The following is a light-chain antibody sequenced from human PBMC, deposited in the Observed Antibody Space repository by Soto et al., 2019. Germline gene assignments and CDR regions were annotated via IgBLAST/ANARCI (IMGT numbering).Light chain of an antibody. V-gene: IGKV3-20*01. CDR2: DTS. CDR1: QSLTNSY. Sequence: DIVFTQAPVTPSLSPGNRAPLSCRASQSLTNSYIAWYQVKPGQAPRLLIYDTSSRATGIPDRFSGSGSGTDFTLTISGLEPEDSAVYYCQQFDDSVTFGQGTRLEIK. J-gene: IGKJ5*01. CDR3: QQFDDSVT.